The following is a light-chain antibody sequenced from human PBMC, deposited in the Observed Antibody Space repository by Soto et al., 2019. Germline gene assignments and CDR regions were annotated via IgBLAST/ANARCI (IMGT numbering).Light chain of an antibody. V-gene: IGKV3-20*01. CDR1: QTLTNNY. Sequence: EIVLTQSPGTLSLSPGERATLFCRASQTLTNNYLAWYQQKPGQAPRLLIYDASRRATGIPDRFSGSGSGSDFTLTISRLEPEDFAVYFCQQCSFSPRTFGQGTKVEIK. CDR3: QQCSFSPRT. J-gene: IGKJ1*01. CDR2: DAS.